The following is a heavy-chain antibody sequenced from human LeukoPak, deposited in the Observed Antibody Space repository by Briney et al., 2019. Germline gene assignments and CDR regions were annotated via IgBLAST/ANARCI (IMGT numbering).Heavy chain of an antibody. CDR1: VYTFTTYD. D-gene: IGHD2-2*01. CDR2: MNPNGGNT. Sequence: ASVKVSCLASVYTFTTYDIHWVRQATGQGLEWMGWMNPNGGNTGYPQKFQGRVTMTRNTSISTAYMELSSLRSDDTAVYYCAYASSGIAFDVWGQGTVVTVSS. J-gene: IGHJ3*01. CDR3: AYASSGIAFDV. V-gene: IGHV1-8*01.